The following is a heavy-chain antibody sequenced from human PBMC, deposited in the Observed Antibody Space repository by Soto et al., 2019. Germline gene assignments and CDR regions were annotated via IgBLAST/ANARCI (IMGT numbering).Heavy chain of an antibody. CDR1: GFTFTSSA. D-gene: IGHD1-26*01. V-gene: IGHV1-58*01. CDR2: IVVGSGNT. Sequence: SVKVSCKASGFTFTSSAVQWVRQARGQRLEWIGWIVVGSGNTNYAQKFQERVTITRDMSTSTAYMELSSLRAEDTAVYYCASSLRIVGATTPSYYYGMDVWGQGTTVTVSS. J-gene: IGHJ6*02. CDR3: ASSLRIVGATTPSYYYGMDV.